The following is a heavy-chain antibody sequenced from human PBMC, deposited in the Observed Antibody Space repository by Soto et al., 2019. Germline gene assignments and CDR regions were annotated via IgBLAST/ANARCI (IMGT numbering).Heavy chain of an antibody. CDR3: AKLGGDYITRRVRGAVYDLEH. V-gene: IGHV3-23*01. CDR1: GFTFSSYA. Sequence: LRLSCAASGFTFSSYAMTWVRQAPGKGLEWVSGISGSGGSTYYADSVKGRFTISRDNSKNTLYLQMNSLRAEDTAVYYCAKLGGDYITRRVRGAVYDLEHLGQGTLSTVS. CDR2: ISGSGGST. D-gene: IGHD5-12*01. J-gene: IGHJ4*02.